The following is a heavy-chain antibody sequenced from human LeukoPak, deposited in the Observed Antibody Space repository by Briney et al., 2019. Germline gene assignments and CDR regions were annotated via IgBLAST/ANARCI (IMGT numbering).Heavy chain of an antibody. V-gene: IGHV4-34*01. CDR2: INHSGST. Sequence: PSETLSLTCAVYGGSFSDFYWHWIRQPPGRGLEWIGEINHSGSTNYNPSLKSRVTISVDTSKNQFSLKLSSVTAADTAVYYCAKARLLWFGELQHNWFDPWGQGTLVTVSS. J-gene: IGHJ5*02. CDR3: AKARLLWFGELQHNWFDP. D-gene: IGHD3-10*01. CDR1: GGSFSDFY.